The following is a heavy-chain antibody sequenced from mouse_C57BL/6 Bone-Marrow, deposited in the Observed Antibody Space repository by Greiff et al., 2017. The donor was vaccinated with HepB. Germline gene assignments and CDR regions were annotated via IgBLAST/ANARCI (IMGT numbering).Heavy chain of an antibody. J-gene: IGHJ3*01. CDR3: AREGTTVVARNWFAY. CDR1: GYTFTSYW. V-gene: IGHV1-7*01. CDR2: INPSRGYT. Sequence: QVQLQQSGAELAKPGASVKLSCKASGYTFTSYWMHWVKQRPGQGLEWIGYINPSRGYTKYNQKFKDKATLTADKSSSTAYMQLSSLTYEDSAVYYCAREGTTVVARNWFAYWGQGTLVTVSA. D-gene: IGHD1-1*01.